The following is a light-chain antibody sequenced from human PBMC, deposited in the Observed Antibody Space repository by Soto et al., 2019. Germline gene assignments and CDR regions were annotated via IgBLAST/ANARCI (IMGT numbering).Light chain of an antibody. Sequence: EIVLTQSPATLSVSPGGRATLFCRASQSISSLLAWYQQKPGQAPRLLIYSASTRATGIPARFSGSGSGADFTLTISSLQSEDFAVYYCQQYYDWPITFGQGTRLEIK. CDR2: SAS. J-gene: IGKJ5*01. CDR1: QSISSL. CDR3: QQYYDWPIT. V-gene: IGKV3-15*01.